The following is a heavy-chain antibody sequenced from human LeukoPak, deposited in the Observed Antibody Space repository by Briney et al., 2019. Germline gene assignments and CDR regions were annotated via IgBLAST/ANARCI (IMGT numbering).Heavy chain of an antibody. CDR1: GFNFGGYG. CDR2: ISWNGVRI. V-gene: IGHV3-9*01. Sequence: GGSLRLSCAASGFNFGGYGMHWVRQVPGKGLEWVSGISWNGVRIGYADSVKGRFTISRDNAKNSLYLQMNSPRADDTAFYYCARDMGPGGSSWYDYWGQGTLVTVSS. D-gene: IGHD6-13*01. CDR3: ARDMGPGGSSWYDY. J-gene: IGHJ4*02.